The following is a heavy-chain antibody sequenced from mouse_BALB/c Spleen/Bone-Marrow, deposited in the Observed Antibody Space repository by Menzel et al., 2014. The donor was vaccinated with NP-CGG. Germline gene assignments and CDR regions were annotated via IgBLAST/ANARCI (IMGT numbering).Heavy chain of an antibody. V-gene: IGHV1-7*01. J-gene: IGHJ2*01. D-gene: IGHD1-2*01. CDR3: ARSPHYYDLDY. CDR1: GYTFSSYW. Sequence: VQLQQSGAELAKPGASVKMSCKASGYTFSSYWMHWVKQRPGQGLGWIGYINPSTGYTEYNQKFKDKAALTADKSSSTAYMQLSSLTSEDSAVYYCARSPHYYDLDYWGQGTTLTVSS. CDR2: INPSTGYT.